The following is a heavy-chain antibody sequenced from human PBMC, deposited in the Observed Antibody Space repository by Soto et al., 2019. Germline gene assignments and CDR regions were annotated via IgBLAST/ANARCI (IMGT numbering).Heavy chain of an antibody. CDR3: TRGPGGTGSHFDY. D-gene: IGHD3-16*01. Sequence: QVQLVQSGAEVKKPGASVKVSCKASGYTFTSYDINWVRLATGQGLEWMGWMNPNSGDTGYVQKFQGRVTMTRDTSINTPYMELSSLTSEDTAVFYCTRGPGGTGSHFDYWGQGTLVTVSS. CDR1: GYTFTSYD. CDR2: MNPNSGDT. V-gene: IGHV1-8*01. J-gene: IGHJ4*02.